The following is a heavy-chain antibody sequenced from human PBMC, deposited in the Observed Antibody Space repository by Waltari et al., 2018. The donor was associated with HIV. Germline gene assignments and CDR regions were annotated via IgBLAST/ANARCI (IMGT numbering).Heavy chain of an antibody. J-gene: IGHJ4*02. CDR1: GFAFEDSV. CDR3: TRSLIDSGNYHFDL. CDR2: INWNGGGT. V-gene: IGHV3-20*01. Sequence: EVQLVVSGGGVIRPGGSLRVSCAASGFAFEDSVRSWVRQVPGKGLECVSTINWNGGGTGYADSVKGRFTISRDNAKNSLYLQMNSLRAEDTALYHCTRSLIDSGNYHFDLWGQGTLVTVSS. D-gene: IGHD1-26*01.